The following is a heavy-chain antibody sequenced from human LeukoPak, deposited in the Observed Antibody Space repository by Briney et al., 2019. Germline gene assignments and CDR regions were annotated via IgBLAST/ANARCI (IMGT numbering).Heavy chain of an antibody. V-gene: IGHV4-34*01. J-gene: IGHJ4*02. CDR2: INRSGST. CDR3: ARRRRHYATGYFDY. CDR1: GGSFSGYY. Sequence: SETLSLTCAVYGGSFSGYYWGWIRQPPGKGLEWIGEINRSGSTNYNPSLKSRVTISVDTPKNQFSLKLSSVAAADTAVYYCARRRRHYATGYFDYWGQGTLVPVTS. D-gene: IGHD4-17*01.